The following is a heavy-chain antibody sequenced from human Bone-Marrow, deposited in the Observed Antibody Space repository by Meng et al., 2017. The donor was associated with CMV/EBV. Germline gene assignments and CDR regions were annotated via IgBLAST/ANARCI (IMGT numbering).Heavy chain of an antibody. CDR3: AKDARSVGSGTYYEVNYLDY. V-gene: IGHV3-66*01. CDR1: GFTVSSNY. J-gene: IGHJ4*02. D-gene: IGHD3-10*01. CDR2: IYSGGST. Sequence: GESLKISCAASGFTVSSNYMSWVRQAPGKGLEWVSVIYSGGSTYYADSVKGRFTISRDNSKNTLYLQMNSLRADDTAVYYCAKDARSVGSGTYYEVNYLDYWGQGTPVTVSS.